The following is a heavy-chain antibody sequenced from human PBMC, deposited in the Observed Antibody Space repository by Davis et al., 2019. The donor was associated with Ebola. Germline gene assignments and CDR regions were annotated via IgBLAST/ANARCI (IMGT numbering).Heavy chain of an antibody. J-gene: IGHJ4*02. Sequence: ASVTVSCKASGYSFTAYHIHWVRQAPGQGLEWMGRINPNSGGTNYAQKFQGRVTMTRDTSISTAYMELSRLTSDDTAVYYCAREVYTSGWYVDYWGQGTLVTVSS. CDR1: GYSFTAYH. CDR2: INPNSGGT. D-gene: IGHD6-19*01. V-gene: IGHV1-2*06. CDR3: AREVYTSGWYVDY.